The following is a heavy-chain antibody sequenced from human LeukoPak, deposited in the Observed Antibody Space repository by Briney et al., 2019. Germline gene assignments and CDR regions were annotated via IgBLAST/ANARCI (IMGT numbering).Heavy chain of an antibody. CDR3: ASSSWGNYEGY. Sequence: PGGSLTLSCAASGFTVSSNYMSWVRQAPGEGLEWLSYIGSSSSPIYYADSVKGRFTISRDNAKNSLYLQMNGLRDDDTAVYYCASSSWGNYEGYWGQGTLVTVSS. CDR1: GFTVSSNY. V-gene: IGHV3-48*02. CDR2: IGSSSSPI. D-gene: IGHD3-16*01. J-gene: IGHJ4*02.